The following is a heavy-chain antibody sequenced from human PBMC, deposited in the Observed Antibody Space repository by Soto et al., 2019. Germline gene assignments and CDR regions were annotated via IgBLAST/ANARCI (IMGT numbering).Heavy chain of an antibody. V-gene: IGHV4-39*01. Sequence: QLQLQESGPGLVKPSETLSLTCTVSGASISSSSYYWGWIRQPPVKGLAWIGCIYYSGNTFYNPTLTSRVPISVDKTRNQFSRRLRSVPGGDTAVYYCARLLGGFGDGIYWGQGPLPTVSS. CDR1: GASISSSSYY. CDR2: IYYSGNT. CDR3: ARLLGGFGDGIY. J-gene: IGHJ4*02. D-gene: IGHD4-17*01.